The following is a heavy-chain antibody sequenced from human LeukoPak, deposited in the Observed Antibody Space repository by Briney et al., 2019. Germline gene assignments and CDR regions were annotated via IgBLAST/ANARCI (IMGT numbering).Heavy chain of an antibody. J-gene: IGHJ4*02. V-gene: IGHV1-69*04. Sequence: ASVKVSCKASGGTFSSYAISWVRQAPGQGLEWMGRIIPILGIANYAQKFQGRVTITADKSTSTAYMELSSLRSEDTAVYYCASLLHREPFDYWGQGTLVTVSS. CDR1: GGTFSSYA. CDR3: ASLLHREPFDY. CDR2: IIPILGIA. D-gene: IGHD1-14*01.